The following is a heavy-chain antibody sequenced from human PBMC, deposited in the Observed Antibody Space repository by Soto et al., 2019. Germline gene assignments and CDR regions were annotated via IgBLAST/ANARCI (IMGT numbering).Heavy chain of an antibody. CDR3: ARVGPWVPYYYDSSPYTFENWFDP. CDR1: GVSITSYY. J-gene: IGHJ5*02. D-gene: IGHD3-22*01. Sequence: SETLSLTCSVSGVSITSYYWSWIRQSAGGGLEWMGRINTDGLSTYSPSFKSRLTMSIDMTNNHVSLILNSVTAADTAVYYCARVGPWVPYYYDSSPYTFENWFDPWGQGTLVTVSS. V-gene: IGHV4-4*07. CDR2: INTDGLS.